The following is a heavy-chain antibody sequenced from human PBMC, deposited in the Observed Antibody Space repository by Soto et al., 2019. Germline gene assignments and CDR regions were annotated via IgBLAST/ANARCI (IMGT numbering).Heavy chain of an antibody. V-gene: IGHV3-66*01. Sequence: EVQLVESGGGLVQPGGSLRLSCAASGFSVSSDFMIWVRQAPGKGLDWVSSIYPDGRTFHAESVKGRFTITRDSAKDTLYLQMNSLSVEDAAVYYCGSRGDWGQGAPVTVSS. CDR1: GFSVSSDF. CDR3: GSRGD. J-gene: IGHJ4*02. CDR2: IYPDGRT.